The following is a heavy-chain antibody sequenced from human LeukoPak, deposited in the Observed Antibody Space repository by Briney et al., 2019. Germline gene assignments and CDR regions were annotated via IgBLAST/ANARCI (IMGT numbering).Heavy chain of an antibody. V-gene: IGHV3-48*01. CDR1: GFTFSSYE. CDR3: AREGVSWLKENWFDP. D-gene: IGHD6-13*01. J-gene: IGHJ5*02. CDR2: ISSSSSTI. Sequence: TGGSLRPSCAASGFTFSSYEMNWVRQAPGKGLEWVSYISSSSSTIYYADSVKGRFTISRDNAKNSLYLQMNSLRAEDTAVYYCAREGVSWLKENWFDPWGQGTLVTVSS.